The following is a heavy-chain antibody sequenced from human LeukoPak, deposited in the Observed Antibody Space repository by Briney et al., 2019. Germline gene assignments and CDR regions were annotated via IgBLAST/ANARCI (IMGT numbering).Heavy chain of an antibody. CDR1: GYTFTSYG. Sequence: GASVKVSCKASGYTFTSYGISWVRQAPGQGLEWMGWISAYNGNTNYAQKLQGRVTMTTDTSTSTAYMELRSLRSDDTAVYYCARDKGDYDTSGSLFVFGGQGTLVTVSS. J-gene: IGHJ4*02. D-gene: IGHD3-22*01. CDR3: ARDKGDYDTSGSLFVF. V-gene: IGHV1-18*01. CDR2: ISAYNGNT.